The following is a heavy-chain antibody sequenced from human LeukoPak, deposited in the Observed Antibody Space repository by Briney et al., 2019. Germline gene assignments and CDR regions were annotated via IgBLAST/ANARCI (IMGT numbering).Heavy chain of an antibody. D-gene: IGHD1-26*01. V-gene: IGHV4-59*01. J-gene: IGHJ4*02. CDR1: GGSIGDYY. CDR2: IYYSGST. CDR3: ARVLPTRVGRGAFNY. Sequence: SETLSLTCTVSGGSIGDYYWSWIREPPGRGLEWIGYIYYSGSTNYNPSLKSRVTISVDTSKNQFSLKLSSVTAADTAVYYCARVLPTRVGRGAFNYWGQGTLVTVSS.